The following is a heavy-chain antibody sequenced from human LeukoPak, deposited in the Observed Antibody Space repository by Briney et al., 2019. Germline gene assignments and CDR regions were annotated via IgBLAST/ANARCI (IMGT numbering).Heavy chain of an antibody. Sequence: PGGSLRLSCTVSGFTFNSYGMSWVRQAPGMGLEWVSAIVDGSETTYYADSVKGRFSISRDYSKNTLFLQMNSLRAEDTAVYYCARKAARTSGHDYWGQGILVTVSS. V-gene: IGHV3-23*01. CDR1: GFTFNSYG. J-gene: IGHJ4*02. D-gene: IGHD2-15*01. CDR3: ARKAARTSGHDY. CDR2: IVDGSETT.